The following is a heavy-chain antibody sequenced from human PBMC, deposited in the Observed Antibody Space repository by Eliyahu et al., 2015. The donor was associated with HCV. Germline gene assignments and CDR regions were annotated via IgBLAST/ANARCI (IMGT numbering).Heavy chain of an antibody. V-gene: IGHV1-8*01. CDR3: ARAFYLDSGHNWFDP. D-gene: IGHD1-26*01. Sequence: QVQLVQSGAEMKKPGASVKVSCKASGYNFNNYDIXXVRRAPGPGPEXXGWMKPTGGNEASARKFQGXLTMTRDTSINTAYMELSGLGPDDTAVYYCARAFYLDSGHNWFDPWGQGTLVTVSS. CDR2: MKPTGGNE. CDR1: GYNFNNYD. J-gene: IGHJ5*02.